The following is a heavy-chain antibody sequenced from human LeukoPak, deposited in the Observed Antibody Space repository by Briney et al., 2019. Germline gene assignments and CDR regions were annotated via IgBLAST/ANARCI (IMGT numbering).Heavy chain of an antibody. J-gene: IGHJ3*02. V-gene: IGHV4-34*01. CDR1: GGSFSGYY. D-gene: IGHD3-10*01. Sequence: PSETLSPTCAVYGGSFSGYYWSWIRRPPGKGLEWIGEINHSGSTNYNPSLKSRVTISVDTSKNQFSLKLSSVTAADTAVYYCAGYYGSGSFNPLGAFDIWGQGTMVTVSS. CDR2: INHSGST. CDR3: AGYYGSGSFNPLGAFDI.